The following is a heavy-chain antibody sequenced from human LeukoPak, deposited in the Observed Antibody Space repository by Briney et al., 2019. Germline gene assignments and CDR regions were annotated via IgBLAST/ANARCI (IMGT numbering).Heavy chain of an antibody. J-gene: IGHJ3*02. V-gene: IGHV4-61*02. Sequence: SETLSLTCTVSGGSISSGSYYWSWIRQPAGKGLEWIGRIYTSGSTNYNPSLKSRVTISVDTSKNQFSLKLSSVTAADTAVYYCARDHGSVSWFGELLSSQSDAFDIWGQGTMVTVSS. D-gene: IGHD3-10*01. CDR2: IYTSGST. CDR3: ARDHGSVSWFGELLSSQSDAFDI. CDR1: GGSISSGSYY.